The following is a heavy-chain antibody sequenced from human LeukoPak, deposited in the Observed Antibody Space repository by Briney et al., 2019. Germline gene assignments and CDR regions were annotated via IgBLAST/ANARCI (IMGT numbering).Heavy chain of an antibody. Sequence: GGSLRRSCAASGFTCSSYAMSWVRLAPGKGLELVSGISGGGGSTHYADSVKGRFTISRDNSTTTLYLQMSSLRAEDTAVYYCAKVASYYYDSSAYYDHWGQGTLVTVSS. J-gene: IGHJ4*02. V-gene: IGHV3-23*01. CDR2: ISGGGGST. CDR1: GFTCSSYA. CDR3: AKVASYYYDSSAYYDH. D-gene: IGHD3-22*01.